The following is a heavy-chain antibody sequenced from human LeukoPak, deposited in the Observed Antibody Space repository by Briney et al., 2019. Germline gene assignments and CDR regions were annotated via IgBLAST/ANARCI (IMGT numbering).Heavy chain of an antibody. CDR1: GYTSTSYD. CDR2: MNPNSGNT. V-gene: IGHV1-8*01. CDR3: ATASTVTTERGSVVRAFDI. J-gene: IGHJ3*02. D-gene: IGHD4-17*01. Sequence: APVKISCKASGYTSTSYDITWVRQATGQGLEWMGWMNPNSGNTGYAQKFQGRVTMTRSPSIRTAYVELSSLRSEHTAVYYCATASTVTTERGSVVRAFDIWGQGTMVTVSS.